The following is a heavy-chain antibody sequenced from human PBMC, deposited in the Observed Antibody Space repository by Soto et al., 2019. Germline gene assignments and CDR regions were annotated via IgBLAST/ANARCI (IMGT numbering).Heavy chain of an antibody. J-gene: IGHJ3*02. CDR1: GFTFSDFY. CDR3: ARDKGNYYDRREAFDI. CDR2: ISSGGATI. D-gene: IGHD3-22*01. Sequence: QVQLVESGGGLVKPGGSLRLSCAASGFTFSDFYMNWIRQAPGKGLEWVSFISSGGATIYYADSVKGRFPISRDNAKNSLSLQMNSLRAEDTAVYYCARDKGNYYDRREAFDIWGQGTMVTVSS. V-gene: IGHV3-11*01.